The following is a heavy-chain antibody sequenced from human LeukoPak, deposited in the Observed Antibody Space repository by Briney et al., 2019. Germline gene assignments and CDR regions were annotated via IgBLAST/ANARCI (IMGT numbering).Heavy chain of an antibody. D-gene: IGHD2-2*01. CDR1: GFTFSDYY. CDR3: ARGADCSSTSCYAEDDY. Sequence: PGGSLRLSCAASGFTFSDYYMSWIRQAPGKGLEWVSSISSSSSYIYYADSVKGRFTISRDNAKNSLYLQMNSLRAEDTAVYYCARGADCSSTSCYAEDDYWGQGTLVTVSS. J-gene: IGHJ4*02. V-gene: IGHV3-11*06. CDR2: ISSSSSYI.